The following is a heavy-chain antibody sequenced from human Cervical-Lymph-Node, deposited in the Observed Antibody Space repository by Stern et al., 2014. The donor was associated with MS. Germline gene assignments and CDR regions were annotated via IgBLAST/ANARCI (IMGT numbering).Heavy chain of an antibody. D-gene: IGHD1-7*01. V-gene: IGHV4-39*01. J-gene: IGHJ4*02. CDR1: GASMDSSTSY. CDR3: ARQPVTGTTPFDY. CDR2: FHHSGST. Sequence: QLQLQESGPGLVKPSETLSLTCVVSGASMDSSTSYWAWIRQPPGKGLEWIGNFHHSGSTHYNPSLKSGVTISGDTSKNQLPRRMTSTTAADTALYFCARQPVTGTTPFDYWGQGTRVTVSS.